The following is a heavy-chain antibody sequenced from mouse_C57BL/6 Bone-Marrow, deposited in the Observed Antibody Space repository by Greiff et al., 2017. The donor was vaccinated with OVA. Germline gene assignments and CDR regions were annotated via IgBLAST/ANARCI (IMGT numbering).Heavy chain of an antibody. J-gene: IGHJ3*01. Sequence: VQLQQSGAELARPGASVKLSCKASGYTFTSYGISWVKQRTGQGLEWIGEIYPRRGNTYYNEKFKGKATLTADKSSSTAYMELRSLTSEDSAVYFCARRRPWFAYWGQGTLVTVSA. CDR1: GYTFTSYG. CDR2: IYPRRGNT. V-gene: IGHV1-81*01. D-gene: IGHD1-2*01. CDR3: ARRRPWFAY.